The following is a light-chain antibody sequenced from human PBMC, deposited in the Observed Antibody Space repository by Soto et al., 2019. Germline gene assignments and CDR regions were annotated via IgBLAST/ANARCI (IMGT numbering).Light chain of an antibody. Sequence: DIQMTQSPSSLSASVGDSVTITCRANQSISIYLNWYQQKQGKAPKLLIYDASSLESGVPSGFSGSGSGTDFTLTISSLQSEDFATYYCQQSYLPPWTFGQGTKVEIK. CDR2: DAS. J-gene: IGKJ1*01. V-gene: IGKV1-39*01. CDR1: QSISIY. CDR3: QQSYLPPWT.